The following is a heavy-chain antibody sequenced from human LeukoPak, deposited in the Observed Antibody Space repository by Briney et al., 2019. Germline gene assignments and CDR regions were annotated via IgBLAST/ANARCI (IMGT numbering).Heavy chain of an antibody. V-gene: IGHV3-30-3*01. J-gene: IGHJ4*02. D-gene: IGHD2-21*02. CDR3: ASADCETYSFDY. CDR2: ISYDGSNK. Sequence: GGSLRLSCAASGFTFSSYAMHWVRQAPGKGLEWVAVISYDGSNKYYADSVKGRFTISRDNSKNTLYLQMNSLRAEDTAVYYCASADCETYSFDYWGQGTLVTVSS. CDR1: GFTFSSYA.